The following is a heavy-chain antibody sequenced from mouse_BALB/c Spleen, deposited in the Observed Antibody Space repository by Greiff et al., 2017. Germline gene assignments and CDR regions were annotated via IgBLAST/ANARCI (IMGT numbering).Heavy chain of an antibody. J-gene: IGHJ4*01. CDR1: GFTFSSFG. CDR3: ARRIQGYAMDY. V-gene: IGHV5-17*02. CDR2: ISSGSSTI. Sequence: EVMLVESGGGLVQPGGSRKLSCAASGFTFSSFGMHWVRQAPEKGLEWVAYISSGSSTIYYADTVKGRFTISRDNPKNTLFLQMTSLRSEDTAMYYCARRIQGYAMDYWGQGTSVTVSS.